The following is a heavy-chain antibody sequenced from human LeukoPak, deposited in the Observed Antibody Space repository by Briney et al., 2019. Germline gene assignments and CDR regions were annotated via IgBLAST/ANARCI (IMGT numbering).Heavy chain of an antibody. Sequence: SETLSLTCTVSGGSISSYYWSWIRQPPGKGLEWLGYIYTSGSTNYNPSLKSRVTISVDTSKNQFSLKLSSVTAADTAVYYCARRYCSSTSCHDAFDIWGQGTMVTVSS. V-gene: IGHV4-4*09. CDR2: IYTSGST. CDR1: GGSISSYY. CDR3: ARRYCSSTSCHDAFDI. J-gene: IGHJ3*02. D-gene: IGHD2-2*01.